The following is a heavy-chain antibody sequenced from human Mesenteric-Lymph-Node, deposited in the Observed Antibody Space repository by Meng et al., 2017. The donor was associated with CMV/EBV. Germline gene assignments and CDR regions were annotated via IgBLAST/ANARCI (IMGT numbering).Heavy chain of an antibody. V-gene: IGHV2-5*02. Sequence: QITLKESGPTLVKPTQTLTLTCAFSGFSLSTSGVGLGWIRQPPGKALEWLALNYWDDDKRYSPSLKSRLTITKDTSKNQVVLTMTNMDPVDTATYYCAHSSGIAAAGPFYFDYWGQGTLVTVSS. J-gene: IGHJ4*02. CDR3: AHSSGIAAAGPFYFDY. D-gene: IGHD6-13*01. CDR2: NYWDDDK. CDR1: GFSLSTSGVG.